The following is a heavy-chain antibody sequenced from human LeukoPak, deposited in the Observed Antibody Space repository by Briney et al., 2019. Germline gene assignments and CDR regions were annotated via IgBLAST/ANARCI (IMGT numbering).Heavy chain of an antibody. Sequence: GGSLRLSCALSGLNIRNYWVHWVRQAPGKGLVWVSRMNDDGSGISYADSVKGRFTISRDHAKNTLYLQMNSLRAEDTAVYYCARETTVSREWYFDLWGRGTLVTVAS. V-gene: IGHV3-74*01. CDR2: MNDDGSGI. D-gene: IGHD4-17*01. CDR3: ARETTVSREWYFDL. CDR1: GLNIRNYW. J-gene: IGHJ2*01.